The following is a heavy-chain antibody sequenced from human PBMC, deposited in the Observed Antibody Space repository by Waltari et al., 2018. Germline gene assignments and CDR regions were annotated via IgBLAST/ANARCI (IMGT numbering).Heavy chain of an antibody. J-gene: IGHJ4*02. D-gene: IGHD3-16*01. CDR2: IYHSGRT. Sequence: QVQLQESGPGLVKPSETLSLTCAVSGYSISSGYYWGWIRQPPGKGLEWIGCIYHSGRTYYNPALKSRVTISGDTSKNQFSLKLSSVTAADTAVYYCARHWGPWGGVDYWGQGTLVTVSS. CDR1: GYSISSGYY. CDR3: ARHWGPWGGVDY. V-gene: IGHV4-38-2*01.